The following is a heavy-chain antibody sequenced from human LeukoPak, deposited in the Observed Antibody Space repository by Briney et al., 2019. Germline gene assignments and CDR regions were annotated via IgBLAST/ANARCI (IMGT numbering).Heavy chain of an antibody. CDR1: GGTFSSYA. J-gene: IGHJ4*02. CDR2: IIPIFGTA. V-gene: IGHV1-69*05. CDR3: ASGYSYGFSGHFDY. D-gene: IGHD5-18*01. Sequence: ASVKVSCKASGGTFSSYAISWVRQAPGQGLEWMGGIIPIFGTANYAQKFQGRVTITTDESTSTAYMELSSLRSEDTAVYYCASGYSYGFSGHFDYWGQGTLVTVSS.